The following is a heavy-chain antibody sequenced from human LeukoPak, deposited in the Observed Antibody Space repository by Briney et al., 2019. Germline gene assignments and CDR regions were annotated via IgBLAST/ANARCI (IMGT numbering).Heavy chain of an antibody. V-gene: IGHV4-39*01. CDR1: GFIFSSFSMN. Sequence: PGGSLRLSCAASGFIFSSFSMNWVRQAPGKGLEWIGSIYYSGSTYYNPSLKSRVTISVDTSKNQFSLKLSSVTAADTAVYYCARRGWGAAFDYWGQGTLVTVSS. CDR3: ARRGWGAAFDY. CDR2: IYYSGST. D-gene: IGHD6-13*01. J-gene: IGHJ4*02.